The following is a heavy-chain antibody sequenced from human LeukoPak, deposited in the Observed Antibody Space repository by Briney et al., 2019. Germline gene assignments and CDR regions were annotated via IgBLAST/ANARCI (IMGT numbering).Heavy chain of an antibody. D-gene: IGHD3-22*01. J-gene: IGHJ5*02. CDR1: GFTFSSYS. Sequence: GGSLRLSCAASGFTFSSYSMNWVRQAPGKGLEWVSSISSSSSYIYYADSVKGRFTISRDNAKNSLYLQMNSLRAEDTAVYYCARAPRYYDSSGYEPWGQGTLVTVSS. V-gene: IGHV3-21*01. CDR2: ISSSSSYI. CDR3: ARAPRYYDSSGYEP.